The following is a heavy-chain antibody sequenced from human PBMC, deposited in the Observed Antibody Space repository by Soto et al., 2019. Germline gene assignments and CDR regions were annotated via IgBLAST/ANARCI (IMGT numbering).Heavy chain of an antibody. J-gene: IGHJ4*02. CDR2: IYYSGST. V-gene: IGHV4-59*01. D-gene: IGHD6-19*01. CDR3: AREVAGAFDY. Sequence: SETLSLTCTVSGGSISSYYWSWIRQPPGKGLEWIGYIYYSGSTNYNPSLKSRVTISVDTSKNQFSLKLSSVTAADTAVYYCAREVAGAFDYWGQGTLVTVSS. CDR1: GGSISSYY.